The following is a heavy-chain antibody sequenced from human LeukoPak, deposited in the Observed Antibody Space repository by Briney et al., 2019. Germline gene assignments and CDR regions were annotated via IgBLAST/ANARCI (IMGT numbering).Heavy chain of an antibody. CDR1: GFTFSSSG. CDR3: AKQLGYCSDGSCYFPY. Sequence: GGSLRLSCAASGFTFSSSGMSWVRQAPGMGLEWVSSISNNGGYTYYADSVQGRFTISRDNSKSTLCLQMNSLRAEDTAVYYCAKQLGYCSDGSCYFPYWGQGTLVTVSS. CDR2: ISNNGGYT. V-gene: IGHV3-23*01. J-gene: IGHJ4*02. D-gene: IGHD2-15*01.